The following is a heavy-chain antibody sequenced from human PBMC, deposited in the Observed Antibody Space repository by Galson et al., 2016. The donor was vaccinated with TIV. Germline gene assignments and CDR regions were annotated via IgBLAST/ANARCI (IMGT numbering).Heavy chain of an antibody. CDR2: ILPISGTT. D-gene: IGHD2-21*02. Sequence: SVKVSCKASGGNFNNYAINWVRQAPGRGLEWMGGILPISGTTNYAQNFQGRLTINTGESTTTVTMELSSLTSKDTAVYFCARDIPCGGACYFFDDWGQGTLVTVSS. CDR3: ARDIPCGGACYFFDD. CDR1: GGNFNNYA. V-gene: IGHV1-69*05. J-gene: IGHJ4*02.